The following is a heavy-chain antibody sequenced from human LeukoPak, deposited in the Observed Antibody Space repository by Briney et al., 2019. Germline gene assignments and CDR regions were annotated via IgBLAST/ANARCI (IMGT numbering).Heavy chain of an antibody. V-gene: IGHV4-34*01. D-gene: IGHD1-26*01. Sequence: PSETLSLTCAVYGGSFSGYYWSWIRQPPGQGLEWIGEINHSGSTNYNPSPKSRVTISVDTSKNQFSLKLSSVTAADTAVYYCARRRSGSYYFDYWGQGTLVTVSS. CDR2: INHSGST. CDR1: GGSFSGYY. J-gene: IGHJ4*02. CDR3: ARRRSGSYYFDY.